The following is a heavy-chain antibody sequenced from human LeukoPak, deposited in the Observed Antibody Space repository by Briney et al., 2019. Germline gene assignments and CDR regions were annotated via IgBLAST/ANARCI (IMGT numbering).Heavy chain of an antibody. CDR1: GGSFSGYY. CDR2: INHSGST. CDR3: ARDNAPYTSSSSGLGLFDY. J-gene: IGHJ4*02. V-gene: IGHV4-34*01. D-gene: IGHD6-6*01. Sequence: SETLSLTCAVYGGSFSGYYWSWIRQPPGKGLEWTGEINHSGSTNYNPSLKSRVTISVDTSKNQFSLKLSSVTAADTAVYYCARDNAPYTSSSSGLGLFDYWGQGILVTVSS.